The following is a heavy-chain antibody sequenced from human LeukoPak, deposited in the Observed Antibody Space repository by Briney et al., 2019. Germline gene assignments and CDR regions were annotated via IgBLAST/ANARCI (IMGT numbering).Heavy chain of an antibody. CDR1: GFTFSSYG. V-gene: IGHV3-33*01. Sequence: PGRSLRLSCAASGFTFSSYGMHWVRQAPGKGLEWVAVIWYDGSNKYYADSVKGRFTISRDNSKNTLYLQMNSLRAEDTAVYYCARNPVLVAVYSSYYGMDVGGKGPTVTVSS. J-gene: IGHJ6*04. CDR3: ARNPVLVAVYSSYYGMDV. CDR2: IWYDGSNK. D-gene: IGHD2-15*01.